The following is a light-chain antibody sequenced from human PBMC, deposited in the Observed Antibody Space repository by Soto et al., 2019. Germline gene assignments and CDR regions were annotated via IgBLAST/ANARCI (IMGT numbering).Light chain of an antibody. Sequence: QSALTQPRSVSGSPGQSVTISCTGTSSSVGDYNFVSWYQEAPGKAPKLMIYDVTKRPSGVPDRFSGSKSGNTAFLNISGLQAEDEADYYCWSYAGSDTWMFGGGTKVTVL. J-gene: IGLJ3*02. CDR3: WSYAGSDTWM. CDR2: DVT. V-gene: IGLV2-11*01. CDR1: SSSVGDYNF.